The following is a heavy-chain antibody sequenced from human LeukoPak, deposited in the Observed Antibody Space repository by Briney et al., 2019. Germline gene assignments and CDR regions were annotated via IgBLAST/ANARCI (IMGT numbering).Heavy chain of an antibody. Sequence: GGSLRLSCAASGFTFSSYGMSWVRQTPGKGLEWVSAIGGRDGSTYYTDSVKGRFTISRDNSKNTLYVQMNSLRAEDTAVYYCAKGHYYGSGSLDYWGQGTLVTVSS. D-gene: IGHD3-10*01. CDR3: AKGHYYGSGSLDY. V-gene: IGHV3-23*01. CDR2: IGGRDGST. J-gene: IGHJ4*02. CDR1: GFTFSSYG.